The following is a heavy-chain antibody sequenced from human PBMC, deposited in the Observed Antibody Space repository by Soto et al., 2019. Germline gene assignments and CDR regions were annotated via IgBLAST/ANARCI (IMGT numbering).Heavy chain of an antibody. CDR2: IYHSSST. CDR1: GGSISSGGYS. Sequence: QLQLQESGSGLVKPSQTLSLTCAVSGGSISSGGYSWSWIRQPPGKGLEWIGYIYHSSSTYYNPSLVSRVTMAVDRSKIQFSLELSSVNAADTAVYSCARGPRATYWGQGTLVTVSS. J-gene: IGHJ4*02. CDR3: ARGPRATY. V-gene: IGHV4-30-2*01.